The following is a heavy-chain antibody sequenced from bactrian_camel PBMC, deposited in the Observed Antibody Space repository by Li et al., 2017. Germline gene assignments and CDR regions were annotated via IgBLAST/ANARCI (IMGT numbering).Heavy chain of an antibody. D-gene: IGHD2*01. CDR2: IQDDGMR. Sequence: QVQLVESGGGLVQPGGSLRLSCAASGYTYSTYCIGWFRQAPGKEREMVAQIQDDGMRHYGGTAKGRFTISQDNAKNTLYLEMNNLKPEDTGMYYCAAAPSCSGLNFYGREYWGQGTQVTVS. CDR3: AAAPSCSGLNFYGREY. J-gene: IGHJ4*01. CDR1: GYTYSTYC. V-gene: IGHV3S53*01.